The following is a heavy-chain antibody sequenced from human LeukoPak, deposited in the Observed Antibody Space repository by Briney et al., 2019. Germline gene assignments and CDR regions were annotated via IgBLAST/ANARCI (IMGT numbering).Heavy chain of an antibody. CDR1: GYSISSDYY. Sequence: SETLSLTCTVSGYSISSDYYWGWIRQPPGKGLEWIGSIYHSGRTYYNPSLKSRVIISVDTSKNQFSLKLSSVTAADTAVYYCARRRIAVAGSPLWFDPWGQGTLVTVSS. V-gene: IGHV4-38-2*02. J-gene: IGHJ5*02. D-gene: IGHD6-19*01. CDR3: ARRRIAVAGSPLWFDP. CDR2: IYHSGRT.